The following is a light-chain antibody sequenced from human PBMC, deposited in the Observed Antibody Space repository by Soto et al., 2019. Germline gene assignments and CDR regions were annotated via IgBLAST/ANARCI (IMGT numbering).Light chain of an antibody. J-gene: IGLJ1*01. CDR2: EVS. CDR3: TSYTSSSTLDV. CDR1: SPNVGVYKL. V-gene: IGLV2-14*02. Sequence: QSALTQPASVSGSPGQSITISCTGTSPNVGVYKLVSWYQQHPGKAPKLMIYEVSNRPSGVSNRFSGSKSGHTASLTISGLQSEDEADYFCTSYTSSSTLDVFGTGTKVTVL.